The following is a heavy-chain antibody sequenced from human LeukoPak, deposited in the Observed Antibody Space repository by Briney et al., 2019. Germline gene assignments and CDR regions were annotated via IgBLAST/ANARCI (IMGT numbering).Heavy chain of an antibody. CDR1: GYSFTSYW. V-gene: IGHV5-51*01. Sequence: GESLKISCKGSGYSFTSYWIGWVRQMPGKGLEWMGIIYPGDSDTRYSPSFQGQVTISADKSISTAYLQWSSLKASDTAMYYCARQPPPYLSGIAVVGAFDIWGQGTMVTVSS. D-gene: IGHD6-19*01. CDR3: ARQPPPYLSGIAVVGAFDI. CDR2: IYPGDSDT. J-gene: IGHJ3*02.